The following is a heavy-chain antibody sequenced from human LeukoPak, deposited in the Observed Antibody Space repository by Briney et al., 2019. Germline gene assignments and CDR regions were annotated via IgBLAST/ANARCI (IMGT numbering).Heavy chain of an antibody. V-gene: IGHV1-69*04. D-gene: IGHD1-1*01. CDR2: IIPILGIA. J-gene: IGHJ3*02. CDR1: GGTFSSYA. Sequence: ASVKVSCKASGGTFSSYAISWVRQAPGQGLEWMGRIIPILGIANYAQKFQGRVTITADKSTSTAYMELSSLRSEDTAVYYCAREAMEEKAFDIWGQGTMVTVSS. CDR3: AREAMEEKAFDI.